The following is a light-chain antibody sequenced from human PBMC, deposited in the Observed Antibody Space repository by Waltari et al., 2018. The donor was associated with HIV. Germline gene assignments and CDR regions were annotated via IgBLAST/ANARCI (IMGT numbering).Light chain of an antibody. V-gene: IGKV1-16*01. Sequence: DIQLTHSPSSLSASVGDRVTITCRASQDISIFLAWFQQKPGKAPKALIYGASSLQSGVPSTFSGSGSGTAFTLTISSLQPEDFATYYCHQYSSYPHTFGQGTKVEIK. CDR3: HQYSSYPHT. CDR1: QDISIF. CDR2: GAS. J-gene: IGKJ1*01.